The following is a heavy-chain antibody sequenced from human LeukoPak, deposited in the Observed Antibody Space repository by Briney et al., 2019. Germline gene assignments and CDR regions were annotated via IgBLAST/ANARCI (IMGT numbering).Heavy chain of an antibody. V-gene: IGHV1-2*02. CDR2: INPNSGST. CDR1: GYTFTTYY. Sequence: ASVKVSCKASGYTFTTYYINWVRQAPGQGLEWMGWINPNSGSTKYAQKFQGRVTMPRDTSITTAYMELTRLRSDDTAMYYCATIYDYVWGTYRTEVVYWSQGILVTVSA. D-gene: IGHD3-16*01. CDR3: ATIYDYVWGTYRTEVVY. J-gene: IGHJ4*02.